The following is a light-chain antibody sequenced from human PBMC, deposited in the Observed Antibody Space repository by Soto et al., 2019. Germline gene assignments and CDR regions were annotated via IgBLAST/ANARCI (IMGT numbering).Light chain of an antibody. CDR2: GAS. V-gene: IGKV3-20*01. J-gene: IGKJ2*01. CDR1: QSVTSGY. Sequence: EIVLTQSPGTLSLSPGERATLSCRASQSVTSGYLAWYQQKPGQAPRLLIFGASSRATGIPDRFIGSGSGTDFTLTISRLEPEDFAVYYCQQYGTSQEYTFGQGTKLEIK. CDR3: QQYGTSQEYT.